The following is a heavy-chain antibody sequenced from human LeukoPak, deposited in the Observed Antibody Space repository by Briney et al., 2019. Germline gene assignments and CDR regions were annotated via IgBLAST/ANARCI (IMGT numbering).Heavy chain of an antibody. V-gene: IGHV3-23*01. D-gene: IGHD1-26*01. J-gene: IGHJ4*02. CDR1: GFTFSSCA. CDR3: AKDLVNSGSYYFDY. Sequence: PGGSLRLSCAASGFTFSSCAMSWVRQAPGKGLEWVSAISASGGSTYYADSVKGRFTISRDNSKNTLYLQMNSLRAEDTAVYYCAKDLVNSGSYYFDYWGQGTLVTVSS. CDR2: ISASGGST.